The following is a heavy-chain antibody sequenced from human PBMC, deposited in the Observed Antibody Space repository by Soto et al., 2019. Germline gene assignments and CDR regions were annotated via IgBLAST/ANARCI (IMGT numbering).Heavy chain of an antibody. V-gene: IGHV4-31*03. CDR1: GGSISSGGYY. CDR3: ARDRVQLLSGVHYGMDV. J-gene: IGHJ6*02. Sequence: QVQLQESGPGLVKPSQTLSLTCTVSGGSISSGGYYWSWIRQHPGKGLEWIGYIYYSGSTYYNPSLKSRVTISVDTSKNQFSLKLSSVTAADTAVYYCARDRVQLLSGVHYGMDVWGQGTTVTVSS. D-gene: IGHD2-2*01. CDR2: IYYSGST.